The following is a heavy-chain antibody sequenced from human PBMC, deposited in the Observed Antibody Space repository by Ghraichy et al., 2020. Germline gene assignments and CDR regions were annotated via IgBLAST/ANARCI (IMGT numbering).Heavy chain of an antibody. J-gene: IGHJ6*02. D-gene: IGHD2-21*01. CDR3: ARGSTVVRFYYYGGMDV. CDR1: GFSFGSYG. CDR2: ITSSSSFI. Sequence: GGSLRLSCVGSGFSFGSYGMNWVRQSPGKGLEWVSYITSSSSFISYADSVKGRFTISRDNAQNSLFLQMNSLRDEDTAVYYCARGSTVVRFYYYGGMDVWGQGTTVTVSS. V-gene: IGHV3-48*02.